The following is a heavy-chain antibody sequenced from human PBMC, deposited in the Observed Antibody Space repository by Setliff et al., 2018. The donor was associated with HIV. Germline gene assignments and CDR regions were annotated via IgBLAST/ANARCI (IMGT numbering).Heavy chain of an antibody. D-gene: IGHD1-26*01. CDR1: GYSFTNYW. Sequence: GESLTISCQASGYSFTNYWIGWVRQMPGKGLEWIGVIHPGDFVTRYGPSFQGQVFISADRSITTAYLQWDSLKASDTAIYYCTRRRRAPGIEDLEAYWGQGTLVTVSS. J-gene: IGHJ4*02. CDR2: IHPGDFVT. V-gene: IGHV5-51*01. CDR3: TRRRRAPGIEDLEAY.